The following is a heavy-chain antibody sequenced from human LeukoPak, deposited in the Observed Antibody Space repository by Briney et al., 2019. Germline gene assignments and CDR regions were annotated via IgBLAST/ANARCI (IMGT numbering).Heavy chain of an antibody. CDR1: GFTLDDYA. CDR2: ISGDGSST. J-gene: IGHJ4*02. D-gene: IGHD2-15*01. Sequence: GGSLRLSCAASGFTLDDYAMHWVRQAPGKGLEWVSLISGDGSSTKYADSVKGRFTISRDNSKNSLYLQMNSLRTEDTALYYCAKECGSGSCWGDSWGQGTLVTVSS. V-gene: IGHV3-43*02. CDR3: AKECGSGSCWGDS.